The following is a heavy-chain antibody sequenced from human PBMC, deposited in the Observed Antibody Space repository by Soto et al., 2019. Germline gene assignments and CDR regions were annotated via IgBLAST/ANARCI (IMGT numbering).Heavy chain of an antibody. V-gene: IGHV4-30-4*01. CDR1: GGSISSGDYY. CDR3: AREKPAPYYFDY. CDR2: IYYSGST. D-gene: IGHD2-2*01. Sequence: SETLSLTCTVSGGSISSGDYYWSWIRQPPGKGLEWIGYIYYSGSTYYNPSLKSRVTISVDTSKNQFSLKLSSVTAADTAVYYCAREKPAPYYFDYWGQGTLVTVSS. J-gene: IGHJ4*02.